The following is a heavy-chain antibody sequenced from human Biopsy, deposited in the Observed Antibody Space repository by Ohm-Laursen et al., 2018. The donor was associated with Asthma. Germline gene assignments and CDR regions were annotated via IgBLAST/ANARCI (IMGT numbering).Heavy chain of an antibody. J-gene: IGHJ1*01. CDR1: GFTFSSYG. V-gene: IGHV3-30*18. D-gene: IGHD4-17*01. Sequence: SLRLSCTASGFTFSSYGIHWVRQAPGKGLEWVAGISYDGSDKYYADSVKGRFTISRDNSKNTLYLQMNSLRAEETAVYFCAKGRGDYVFPYFEHWGQGTLVTVSS. CDR2: ISYDGSDK. CDR3: AKGRGDYVFPYFEH.